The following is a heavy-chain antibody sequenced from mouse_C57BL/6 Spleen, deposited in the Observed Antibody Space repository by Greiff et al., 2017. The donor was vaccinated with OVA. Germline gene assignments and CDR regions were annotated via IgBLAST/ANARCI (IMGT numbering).Heavy chain of an antibody. CDR2: ISDGGSYT. D-gene: IGHD4-1*01. V-gene: IGHV5-4*01. CDR1: GFTFSSYA. Sequence: EVQLQQSGGGLVKPGGSLKLSCAASGFTFSSYAMSWVRQTPEKRLEWVATISDGGSYTYYPDNVKGRFTISRDNAKNNLYLQMSHLKSEDTAMYYCAREGNWAPFAYWGQGTLVTVSA. J-gene: IGHJ3*01. CDR3: AREGNWAPFAY.